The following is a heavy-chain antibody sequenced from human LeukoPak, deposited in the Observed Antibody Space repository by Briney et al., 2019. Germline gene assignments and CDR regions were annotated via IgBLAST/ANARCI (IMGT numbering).Heavy chain of an antibody. J-gene: IGHJ4*02. D-gene: IGHD2-2*01. CDR3: ARSIVVPAAINSYYFDY. Sequence: PGGSLRLSCAASGFTFDNHGMSWVCQAPGKGLEWVSGINWNGGSTGYADSVKGRFTISRDNAKNSLYLQMNSLRAEDTALYYCARSIVVPAAINSYYFDYWGQGTLATVSS. CDR1: GFTFDNHG. CDR2: INWNGGST. V-gene: IGHV3-20*04.